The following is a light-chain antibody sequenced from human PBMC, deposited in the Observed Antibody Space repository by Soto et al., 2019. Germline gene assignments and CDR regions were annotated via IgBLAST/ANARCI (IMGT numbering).Light chain of an antibody. Sequence: EKVMTQSPATLSVSPGERATLSCRASQSVSSNLAWYQQKPGQAPRLLIYGASTRATGIPARFSGSGSGTEFTLTISSLQSEDFAVYYCQQYNNWPPYTLVQGTKLDIK. CDR2: GAS. CDR1: QSVSSN. CDR3: QQYNNWPPYT. V-gene: IGKV3-15*01. J-gene: IGKJ2*01.